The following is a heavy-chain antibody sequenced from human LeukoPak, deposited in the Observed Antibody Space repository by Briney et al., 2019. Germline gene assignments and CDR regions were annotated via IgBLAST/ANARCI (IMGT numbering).Heavy chain of an antibody. D-gene: IGHD1-26*01. Sequence: GVSLRLSCAASGFTFSSYGMHWVRQAPGKGLEWVAVISYDGSNKYYADSVKGRFTISRDNSKNTLYLQMNSLRAEDTAVYYCAKDRSGSYYRYFQHWGQGTLVTVSS. J-gene: IGHJ1*01. V-gene: IGHV3-30*18. CDR2: ISYDGSNK. CDR3: AKDRSGSYYRYFQH. CDR1: GFTFSSYG.